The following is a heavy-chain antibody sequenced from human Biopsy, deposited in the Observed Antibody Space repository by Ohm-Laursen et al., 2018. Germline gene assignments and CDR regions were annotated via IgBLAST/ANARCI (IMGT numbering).Heavy chain of an antibody. V-gene: IGHV1-18*01. Sequence: GASVKVSCKASGYTFTSYGISWVRQAPGQGLEWMGGINPNRGNANYAQSFQGRLTVTRDTSKSTVYMELSSLRSADTAVYFCARNTGWYGDLYYFDYWGQGTLVIVSS. D-gene: IGHD6-19*01. CDR2: INPNRGNA. CDR3: ARNTGWYGDLYYFDY. J-gene: IGHJ4*02. CDR1: GYTFTSYG.